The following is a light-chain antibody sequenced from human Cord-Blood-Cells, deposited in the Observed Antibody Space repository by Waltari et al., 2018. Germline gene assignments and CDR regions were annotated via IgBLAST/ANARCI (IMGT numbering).Light chain of an antibody. Sequence: IQLTQSPSSLSASVGDRVTITCRASQGISSYLAWYQQKPGKAPKLRIYAASTLQSGVPSRFSGSGSGTDFTLTSSSLQPEDFATYYCQQLNSYPLTFGGGTKVEIK. J-gene: IGKJ4*01. CDR3: QQLNSYPLT. CDR1: QGISSY. V-gene: IGKV1-9*01. CDR2: AAS.